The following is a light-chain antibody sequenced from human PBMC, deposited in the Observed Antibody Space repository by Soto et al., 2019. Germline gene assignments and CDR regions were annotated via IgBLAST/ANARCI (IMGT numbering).Light chain of an antibody. Sequence: EIVMTQSPATLSASQGERATLSCRASESVSSNLAWYQQKPGQAPRLLIYGASTRATGVPARFSGSGSGTEFTLTISSLQSEDFAVFYCQQYNKWPLTFGGGTKVELK. J-gene: IGKJ4*01. CDR1: ESVSSN. V-gene: IGKV3-15*01. CDR3: QQYNKWPLT. CDR2: GAS.